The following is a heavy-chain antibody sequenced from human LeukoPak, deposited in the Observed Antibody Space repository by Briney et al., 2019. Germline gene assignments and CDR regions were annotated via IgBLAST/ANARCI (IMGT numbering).Heavy chain of an antibody. CDR1: GFTFSSYW. J-gene: IGHJ4*02. D-gene: IGHD5-18*01. CDR3: ARRLGGLWLRAFDY. CDR2: IKQDGTEK. V-gene: IGHV3-7*01. Sequence: GGSLRLSCAASGFTFSSYWMSWVRQAPGKGLEWVATIKQDGTEKYYVDSVKGRFTTSRDNAKNSVFLQMSSLRAADTAVYYCARRLGGLWLRAFDYWGQGTLVTVSS.